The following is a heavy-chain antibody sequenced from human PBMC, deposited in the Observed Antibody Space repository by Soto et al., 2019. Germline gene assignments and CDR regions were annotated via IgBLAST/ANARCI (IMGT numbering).Heavy chain of an antibody. V-gene: IGHV3-33*01. D-gene: IGHD6-13*01. CDR1: GFTFSSYG. Sequence: QVQLVESGGGVVQPGRSLRLSCAASGFTFSSYGMHWVRKAPGKGLEWVAVIWYDGSNKYYADSVKGRFTISRDNSKNTLYLQMNSLRAEDTAVYYCAREGEQQLDMRKVYYFDYWGQGTLVTVSS. CDR2: IWYDGSNK. CDR3: AREGEQQLDMRKVYYFDY. J-gene: IGHJ4*02.